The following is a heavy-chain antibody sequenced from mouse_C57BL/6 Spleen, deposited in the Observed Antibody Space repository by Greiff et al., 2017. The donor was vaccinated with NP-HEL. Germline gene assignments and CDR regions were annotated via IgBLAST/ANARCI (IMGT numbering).Heavy chain of an antibody. D-gene: IGHD1-3*01. CDR1: GYTFTSYW. V-gene: IGHV1-69*01. CDR2: IDPSDSYT. J-gene: IGHJ4*01. Sequence: QVQLQQPGAELVMPGASVKLSCKASGYTFTSYWMPWVKQRPGQGLEWIGEIDPSDSYTNYNQKFKGKSTLTVDKSSSTAYMQLSSLTSEDSAVYYCARLITHYYAMDYWGQGTSVTVSS. CDR3: ARLITHYYAMDY.